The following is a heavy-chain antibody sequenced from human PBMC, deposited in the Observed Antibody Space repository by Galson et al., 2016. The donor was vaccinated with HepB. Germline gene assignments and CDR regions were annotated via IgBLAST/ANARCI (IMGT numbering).Heavy chain of an antibody. D-gene: IGHD6-19*01. CDR2: INIGGDST. J-gene: IGHJ4*02. CDR1: GFTFSNYW. Sequence: SLRLSCAASGFTFSNYWMSWVRQAPGKGLEWVSSINIGGDSTYYADSVKGRFTISRDNSKNTVYLQMNRLRAEDTALYYCAKDSPYSSGWSTYWGQGTLVTVSS. CDR3: AKDSPYSSGWSTY. V-gene: IGHV3-23*01.